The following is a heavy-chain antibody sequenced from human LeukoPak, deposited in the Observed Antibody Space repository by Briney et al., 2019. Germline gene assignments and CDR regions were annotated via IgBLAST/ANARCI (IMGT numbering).Heavy chain of an antibody. Sequence: SSETLSLTCNVSGGSISSWFWNWIRQPPGKGLEWIGYIYHSGTTKYNPSLKSRVTISIDTSKNQFSLRLSSVTAADTAVYYCARFSDFWSGYYRHDAFDIWGPGTTVTVSS. CDR2: IYHSGTT. CDR3: ARFSDFWSGYYRHDAFDI. CDR1: GGSISSWF. J-gene: IGHJ3*02. V-gene: IGHV4-59*01. D-gene: IGHD3-3*01.